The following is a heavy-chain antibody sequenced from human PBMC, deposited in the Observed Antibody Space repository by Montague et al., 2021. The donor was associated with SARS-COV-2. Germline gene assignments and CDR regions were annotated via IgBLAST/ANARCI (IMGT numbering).Heavy chain of an antibody. V-gene: IGHV4-59*01. CDR2: IYYSGST. J-gene: IGHJ4*02. CDR1: GGSISSYY. D-gene: IGHD5-24*01. CDR3: ARDFPRWLQFDPDFDY. Sequence: SETLSLTCTVSGGSISSYYWSWIRQPPGKGLEWIGYIYYSGSTNYNPSLKSRVTISVDTSKNQFSLKLSSVTAADTAVYYCARDFPRWLQFDPDFDYWGQGTLVTVSS.